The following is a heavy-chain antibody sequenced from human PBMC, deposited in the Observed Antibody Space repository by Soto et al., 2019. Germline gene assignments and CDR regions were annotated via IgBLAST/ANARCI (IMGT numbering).Heavy chain of an antibody. CDR2: IYYSGST. V-gene: IGHV4-31*02. CDR1: CCSISSGGCY. D-gene: IGHD2-2*01. CDR3: ARDGVAAMPGMAF. J-gene: IGHJ6*02. Sequence: LLTLSLTWPVSCCSISSGGCYWSLLRQHPGKGLEWIGYIYYSGSTYYNPSLKSRVTISVDTSKNQFSLKLSSVTAADTAVYYCARDGVAAMPGMAFWGHGTTVTVSS.